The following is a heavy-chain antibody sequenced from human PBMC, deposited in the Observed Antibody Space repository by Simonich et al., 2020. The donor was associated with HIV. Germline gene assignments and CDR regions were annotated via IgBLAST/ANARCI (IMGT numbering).Heavy chain of an antibody. Sequence: VQLVESGGGVVQPGGSLRLSCAASGFTFSTYWMSWVRQAPGKGLEWVANIRQDGSEKYYVDSVKGRFTISRDNAKNSLYLQMNSLRAEDTAVYYCARELLQYCSGSSCYYFDYWGQGTLVTVSS. CDR1: GFTFSTYW. J-gene: IGHJ4*02. V-gene: IGHV3-7*01. CDR2: IRQDGSEK. CDR3: ARELLQYCSGSSCYYFDY. D-gene: IGHD2-15*01.